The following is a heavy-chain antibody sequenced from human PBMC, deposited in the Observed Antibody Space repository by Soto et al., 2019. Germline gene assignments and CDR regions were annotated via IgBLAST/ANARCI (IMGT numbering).Heavy chain of an antibody. CDR3: AKIAAPPRLYYYYYYGMDV. D-gene: IGHD6-6*01. CDR2: ISGSGGST. Sequence: QPGGSLRLSCAASVFTFSSYAMSWVRQAPGKGLEWVSAISGSGGSTYYADSVKGRFTISRDNSKNTLYLQMNSLRAEDTAVYYCAKIAAPPRLYYYYYYGMDVWGQGTTVTVSS. CDR1: VFTFSSYA. J-gene: IGHJ6*02. V-gene: IGHV3-23*01.